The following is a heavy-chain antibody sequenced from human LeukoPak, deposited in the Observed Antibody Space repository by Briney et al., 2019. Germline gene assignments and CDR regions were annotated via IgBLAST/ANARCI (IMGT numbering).Heavy chain of an antibody. J-gene: IGHJ6*03. CDR2: ISNSGSTR. V-gene: IGHV3-48*03. CDR1: GFTFSSND. CDR3: ARDPYSGNYGNYYYYYMDV. D-gene: IGHD1-26*01. Sequence: PGGSLRLSCEDSGFTFSSNDMNWVRQAPGKGLEWVSYISNSGSTRYYADSVKGRFTISRDNAKNSLYLQMNSLGPEDTAVYYCARDPYSGNYGNYYYYYMDVWGKGTTVTISS.